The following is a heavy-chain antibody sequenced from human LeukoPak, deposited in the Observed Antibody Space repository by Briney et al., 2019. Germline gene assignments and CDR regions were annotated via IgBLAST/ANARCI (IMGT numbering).Heavy chain of an antibody. CDR3: ARDQPYQLFPPYYYYYGMDV. Sequence: GSLRLSCAASGFTFSNAWMSWVRQPPGKGLERIGEINHSGSTNYNPSLKSRVTISVDTSKNQFSLKLSSVTAADTAVYYCARDQPYQLFPPYYYYYGMDVWGQGTTVTVSS. CDR2: INHSGST. J-gene: IGHJ6*02. CDR1: GFTFSNAW. D-gene: IGHD2-2*01. V-gene: IGHV4-34*01.